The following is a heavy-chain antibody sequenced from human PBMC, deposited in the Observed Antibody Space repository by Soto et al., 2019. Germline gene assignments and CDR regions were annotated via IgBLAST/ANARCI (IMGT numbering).Heavy chain of an antibody. D-gene: IGHD6-19*01. V-gene: IGHV3-74*01. CDR1: GFTFSSYW. CDR3: ARAALSPEWLVDYYYYRDV. CDR2: INSDGSST. Sequence: EVQLVESGGGLVQPGGSLRLSCAASGFTFSSYWMHWVRQAPGKGLVWVSRINSDGSSTSYADSVKGRFTISRDNAKNTLYLQMNRRRAEDTAVYYRARAALSPEWLVDYYYYRDVGGKGTTVTVSS. J-gene: IGHJ6*03.